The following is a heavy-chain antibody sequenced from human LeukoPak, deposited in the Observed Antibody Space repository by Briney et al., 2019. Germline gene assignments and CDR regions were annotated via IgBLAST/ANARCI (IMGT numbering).Heavy chain of an antibody. D-gene: IGHD3-9*01. CDR1: GYTFTSYG. J-gene: IGHJ4*02. CDR3: ARNGGYDILTGYDFDY. CDR2: ISAYNGNT. V-gene: IGHV1-18*04. Sequence: ASVKVSCKASGYTFTSYGISWVRQATGQGLEWMGWISAYNGNTNYAQKLQGRVTMTTDTSTSTAYMELRSLRSDDTAVYYCARNGGYDILTGYDFDYWGQGTLVTVSS.